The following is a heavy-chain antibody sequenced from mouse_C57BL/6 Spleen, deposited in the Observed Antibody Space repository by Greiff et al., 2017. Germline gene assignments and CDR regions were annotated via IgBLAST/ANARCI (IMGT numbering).Heavy chain of an antibody. D-gene: IGHD1-1*01. CDR1: GYAFTNYL. CDR3: ARSGLLLRYYFDY. J-gene: IGHJ2*01. V-gene: IGHV1-54*01. CDR2: INPGSGGT. Sequence: VKLQESGAELVRPGTSVKVSCKASGYAFTNYLIEWVKQRPGQGLEWIGVINPGSGGTNYNEKFKGKATLTADKSSSTAYMQLSSLTSEDSAVYFCARSGLLLRYYFDYWGQGTTLTVSS.